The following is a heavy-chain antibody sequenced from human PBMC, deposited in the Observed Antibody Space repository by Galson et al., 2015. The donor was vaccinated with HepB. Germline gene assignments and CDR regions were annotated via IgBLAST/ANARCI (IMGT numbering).Heavy chain of an antibody. CDR3: ARAYYDILTGYCNGGSIDY. Sequence: SVKVSCKASGYTFTSYAMHWVRQAPGQGLEWMGWINTNTGNPTYAQGFTGRFVFSLDTSVSTAYLQISSLKAEDTAVYYCARAYYDILTGYCNGGSIDYWGQGTLVTVSS. V-gene: IGHV7-4-1*02. J-gene: IGHJ4*02. CDR1: GYTFTSYA. CDR2: INTNTGNP. D-gene: IGHD3-9*01.